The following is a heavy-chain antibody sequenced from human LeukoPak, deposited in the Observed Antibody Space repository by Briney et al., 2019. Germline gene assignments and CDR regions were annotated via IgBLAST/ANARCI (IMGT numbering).Heavy chain of an antibody. CDR1: GFTFSSYA. V-gene: IGHV3-30-3*01. J-gene: IGHJ4*02. Sequence: PGGSLRLSCAASGFTFSSYAMHWVRQAPGKGLEWVAVISYDGSNKYYADSVKGRFTISRDNSKNTLYLQMNSLRAEDTAVYYCARANNVWGSYRYYFDYWGQGTLVTVSS. CDR3: ARANNVWGSYRYYFDY. CDR2: ISYDGSNK. D-gene: IGHD3-16*02.